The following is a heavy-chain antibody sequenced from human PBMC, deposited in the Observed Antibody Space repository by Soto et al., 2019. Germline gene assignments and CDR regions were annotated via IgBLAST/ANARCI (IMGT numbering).Heavy chain of an antibody. CDR2: ISYDGSNK. D-gene: IGHD3-9*01. Sequence: GGSLRLSCAASGFTFSSYGMHWVRQAPGKGLEWVAVISYDGSNKYYADSVKGRFTISRDNSKNTLYLQMNSLRAEDTAVYYCAKDLNPSLRYFDWLPLDAFDIWGQGTMVTVSS. CDR3: AKDLNPSLRYFDWLPLDAFDI. CDR1: GFTFSSYG. V-gene: IGHV3-30*18. J-gene: IGHJ3*02.